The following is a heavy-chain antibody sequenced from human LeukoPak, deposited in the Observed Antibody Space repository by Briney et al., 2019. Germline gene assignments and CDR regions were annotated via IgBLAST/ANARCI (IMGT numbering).Heavy chain of an antibody. Sequence: SETLSLTCAVYGGSFSGYYWSWIRQPPGKGLEWIGEIHHSGSTNYSPSLKSRVTISVDTSKNLFSLRLSSVTAADTAVYYCAREWRYYYDSSGYGVGWFDPWGQGTLVTVSS. D-gene: IGHD3-22*01. CDR2: IHHSGST. J-gene: IGHJ5*02. CDR1: GGSFSGYY. V-gene: IGHV4-34*01. CDR3: AREWRYYYDSSGYGVGWFDP.